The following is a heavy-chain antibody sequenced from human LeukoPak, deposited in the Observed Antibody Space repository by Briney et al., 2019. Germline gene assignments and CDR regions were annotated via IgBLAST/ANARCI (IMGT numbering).Heavy chain of an antibody. D-gene: IGHD2-15*01. CDR3: AKAPCGSCYSADY. CDR1: GFTFSSYG. V-gene: IGHV3-23*01. J-gene: IGHJ4*02. Sequence: SGGSLRLSCAASGFTFSSYGMSWVRQAPGKGLEWVSAISGSGDSTYYADSVKGRFTISRDNSKNTLYLQMNNLRAEDTAVYYCAKAPCGSCYSADYWGQGTLVTVSS. CDR2: ISGSGDST.